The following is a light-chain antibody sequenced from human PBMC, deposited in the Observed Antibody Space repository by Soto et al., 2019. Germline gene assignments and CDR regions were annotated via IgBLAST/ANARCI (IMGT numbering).Light chain of an antibody. CDR3: AAWDDSLSGYV. CDR1: SSNIGSNY. J-gene: IGLJ1*01. V-gene: IGLV1-47*02. Sequence: QSVLTQPPSASGTPGQRVTISCSGSSSNIGSNYVYWYQHLPGTAPKLLIYTNNQRPSGVPDRFSGSKSGTSASLAISGLRSEDEAEYYCAAWDDSLSGYVFGTGTKLTVL. CDR2: TNN.